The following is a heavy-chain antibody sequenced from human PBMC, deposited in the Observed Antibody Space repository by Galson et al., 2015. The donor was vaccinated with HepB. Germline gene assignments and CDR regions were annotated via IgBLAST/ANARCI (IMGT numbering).Heavy chain of an antibody. CDR2: INHSGST. CDR3: ARLLMGATSIMTFDY. Sequence: SETLSLTCAVYGGSFSGYYWSWIRQPPGKGLEWIGEINHSGSTNYNPPLKSRVTISVDTSKNQFSLKLNSVTAADTAVYYCARLLMGATSIMTFDYWGQGTLVTVSS. V-gene: IGHV4-34*01. CDR1: GGSFSGYY. D-gene: IGHD1-26*01. J-gene: IGHJ4*02.